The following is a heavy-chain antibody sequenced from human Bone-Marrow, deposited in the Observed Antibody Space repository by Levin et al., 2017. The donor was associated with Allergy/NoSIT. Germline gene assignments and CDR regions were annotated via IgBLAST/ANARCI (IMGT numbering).Heavy chain of an antibody. CDR2: ISPYNGET. V-gene: IGHV1-18*04. J-gene: IGHJ1*01. Sequence: ASVKVSCKASGYTFTNYGINWVRQAPGQGLEWMAWISPYNGETNYAQRFQGRVTMTTDTSTSTAYMELRSLRSDDTALYYCARDRLGIAVAGRTEFHHWGQGTLVTVSS. D-gene: IGHD6-19*01. CDR1: GYTFTNYG. CDR3: ARDRLGIAVAGRTEFHH.